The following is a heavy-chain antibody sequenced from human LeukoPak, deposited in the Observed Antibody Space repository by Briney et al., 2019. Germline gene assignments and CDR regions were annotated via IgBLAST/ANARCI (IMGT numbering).Heavy chain of an antibody. CDR1: GGSFSGYY. CDR3: ARHYYGSGRAFDY. CDR2: INHSGST. V-gene: IGHV4-34*01. J-gene: IGHJ4*02. D-gene: IGHD3-10*01. Sequence: SETLSLTCAVYGGSFSGYYWSWIRQPPGKGLEWFGEINHSGSTNYNPSLKSRVTISVDTSKNQFSLKLSSVTAADTAVYYCARHYYGSGRAFDYWGQGTLVTVSS.